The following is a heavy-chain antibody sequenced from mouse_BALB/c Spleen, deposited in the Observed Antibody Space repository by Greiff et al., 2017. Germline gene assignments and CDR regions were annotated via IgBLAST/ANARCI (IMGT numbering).Heavy chain of an antibody. J-gene: IGHJ2*01. Sequence: EVQRVESGPGLVKPSQTVSLTCTVTGISITTGNYRWSWIRQFPGNKLEWIGYIYYSGTITYNPSLTSRTTITRDTSKNQFFLEMNSLTAEDTATYYCAREGGTVVAFYFDYWGQGTTLTVSS. CDR2: IYYSGTI. CDR1: GISITTGNYR. D-gene: IGHD1-1*01. CDR3: AREGGTVVAFYFDY. V-gene: IGHV3-5*02.